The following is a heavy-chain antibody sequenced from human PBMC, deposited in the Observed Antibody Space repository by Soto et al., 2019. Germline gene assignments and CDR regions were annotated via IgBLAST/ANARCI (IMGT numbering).Heavy chain of an antibody. CDR1: GFSFSSIGEG. V-gene: IGHV2-5*02. CDR2: IYWDDDK. CDR3: VQSRCCGDSLQSYSSHSYYGLDV. J-gene: IGHJ6*02. D-gene: IGHD2-21*02. Sequence: QITLKESGPTLVKPTQTLTLTCTFPGFSFSSIGEGVGWIRQPPGKALEWLALIYWDDDKRYSPSLKSRLTITKDTSKNQVVRTMTNMDPVDTATYYCVQSRCCGDSLQSYSSHSYYGLDVWGQGTTVTVSS.